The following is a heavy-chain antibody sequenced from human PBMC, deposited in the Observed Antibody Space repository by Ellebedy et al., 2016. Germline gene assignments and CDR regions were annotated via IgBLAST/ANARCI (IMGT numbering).Heavy chain of an antibody. Sequence: GESLKISCAASGFTFSNAWMNWVRQAPGKGLEWVGRIKSKTDGGTTDYAAPVKGSFTISRDDSKNTLYLQMNSLKTEDTAVYYCTTDWGPRYFDWLLVGLGWGQGTLVTVSS. CDR2: IKSKTDGGTT. CDR1: GFTFSNAW. J-gene: IGHJ4*02. D-gene: IGHD3-9*01. V-gene: IGHV3-15*07. CDR3: TTDWGPRYFDWLLVGLG.